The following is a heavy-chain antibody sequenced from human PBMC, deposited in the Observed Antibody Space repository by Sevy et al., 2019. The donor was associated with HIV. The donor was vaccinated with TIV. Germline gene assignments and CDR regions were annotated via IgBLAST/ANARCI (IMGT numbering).Heavy chain of an antibody. V-gene: IGHV3-7*03. CDR3: ARGYSSYSSLIYYFDY. Sequence: GGSLRLSCAASGFTFSGYWMSWVRQAPGKGLEWVANIKQDGSEKYYVDSVKGRFTISRDNAKNSLYLQMNSLRAEDTAVYYCARGYSSYSSLIYYFDYWGQGTLVTVSS. J-gene: IGHJ4*02. CDR1: GFTFSGYW. CDR2: IKQDGSEK. D-gene: IGHD6-13*01.